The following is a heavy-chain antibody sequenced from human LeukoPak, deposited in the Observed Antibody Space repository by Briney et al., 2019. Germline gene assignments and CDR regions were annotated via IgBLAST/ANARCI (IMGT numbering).Heavy chain of an antibody. CDR2: ISSSGGST. CDR1: GLTFSNYA. Sequence: GGSLRLSCVASGLTFSNYAMSWDRQAPGKGLEWVSVISSSGGSTYKADSVRGRFTISRDNSKNTLYLQMNSLRAEDTAVYFCARDDSDIVATTKAFDYWGQGSLVTVSS. J-gene: IGHJ4*02. D-gene: IGHD5-12*01. CDR3: ARDDSDIVATTKAFDY. V-gene: IGHV3-23*01.